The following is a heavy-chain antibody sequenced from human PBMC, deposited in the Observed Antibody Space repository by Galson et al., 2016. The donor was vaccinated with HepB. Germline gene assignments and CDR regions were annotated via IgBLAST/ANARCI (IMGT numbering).Heavy chain of an antibody. CDR2: IYPGDSNT. CDR3: ADGGYCSSTSCYGGMDV. CDR1: GFSFTSYW. V-gene: IGHV5-51*07. D-gene: IGHD2-2*01. J-gene: IGHJ6*02. Sequence: QSGAEVTKPGESLKISCKGSGFSFTSYWIGWVHQMPGKGLEWMGIIYPGDSNTRYRPSFQGQVTISVDKSINTAYLQWSSLKASDTAVYYCADGGYCSSTSCYGGMDVWGQGTTVTVSS.